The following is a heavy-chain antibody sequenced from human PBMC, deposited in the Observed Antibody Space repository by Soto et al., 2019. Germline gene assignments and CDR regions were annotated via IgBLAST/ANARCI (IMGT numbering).Heavy chain of an antibody. Sequence: SVTLSLTCAVYGGSFSCYYWSWIRQPPGKGLEWIGEINHSGSTNYNPSLKSRVTISVDTSKNQFSLKLSSVTAADTAVYYCARGRGHFDYWGQGTLVTVSS. J-gene: IGHJ4*02. CDR2: INHSGST. D-gene: IGHD3-10*01. CDR1: GGSFSCYY. CDR3: ARGRGHFDY. V-gene: IGHV4-34*01.